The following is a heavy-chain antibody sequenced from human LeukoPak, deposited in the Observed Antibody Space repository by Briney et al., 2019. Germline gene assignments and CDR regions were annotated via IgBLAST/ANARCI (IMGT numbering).Heavy chain of an antibody. J-gene: IGHJ6*03. CDR1: GHTFTSYD. Sequence: ASVKVSCKASGHTFTSYDINWVRQATGQGLEWMGWMNPNSGNTGYAQKFQGRVTMTRNTSISTAYMELSSLRSEDTAVYYCARVDSSSWYNYYYYYYMDVWGKGTTVTISS. CDR3: ARVDSSSWYNYYYYYYMDV. D-gene: IGHD6-13*01. V-gene: IGHV1-8*01. CDR2: MNPNSGNT.